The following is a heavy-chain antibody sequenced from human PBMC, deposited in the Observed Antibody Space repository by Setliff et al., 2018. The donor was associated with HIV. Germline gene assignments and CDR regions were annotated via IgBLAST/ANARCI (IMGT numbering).Heavy chain of an antibody. D-gene: IGHD6-19*01. CDR3: ARDPPSSGWSDSYYYAMDV. CDR2: ISAYNGNT. Sequence: ASVKVSCKASGYTFTSYGISWVRQAPGQGLEWMGWISAYNGNTDYAQKLQGRVTLTTDTSTSTAYMELRSLRSDDTAVYYCARDPPSSGWSDSYYYAMDVWGQGTTVTVSS. V-gene: IGHV1-18*01. J-gene: IGHJ6*02. CDR1: GYTFTSYG.